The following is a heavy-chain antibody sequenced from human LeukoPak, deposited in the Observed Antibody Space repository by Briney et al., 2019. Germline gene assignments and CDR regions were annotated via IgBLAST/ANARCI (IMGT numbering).Heavy chain of an antibody. J-gene: IGHJ4*02. V-gene: IGHV3-23*01. CDR2: ISESGAGT. Sequence: PGRSLRLSCAASGITLSSYAMNWVRQAPGKGLEWVSSISESGAGTYYADSVKGRSTISRDNSKNTLYLQMNSLRAEDTAVYYCAKMARNYYDSSGPLDYWGQGTLVTVSS. CDR1: GITLSSYA. D-gene: IGHD3-22*01. CDR3: AKMARNYYDSSGPLDY.